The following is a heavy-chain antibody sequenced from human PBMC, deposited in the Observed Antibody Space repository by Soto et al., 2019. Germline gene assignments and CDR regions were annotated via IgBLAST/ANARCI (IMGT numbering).Heavy chain of an antibody. J-gene: IGHJ3*02. CDR3: ARDNGNSRSDAFDI. D-gene: IGHD1-7*01. CDR2: IWYDGSNK. CDR1: GFTFSSYG. Sequence: GGSLRLSCAASGFTFSSYGMHWVRQAPGKGLEWVAVIWYDGSNKYYADSVKGRFTISRDNSKNTLYLQMNSLRAEDTAVYYCARDNGNSRSDAFDIWGQGTMVTVSS. V-gene: IGHV3-33*01.